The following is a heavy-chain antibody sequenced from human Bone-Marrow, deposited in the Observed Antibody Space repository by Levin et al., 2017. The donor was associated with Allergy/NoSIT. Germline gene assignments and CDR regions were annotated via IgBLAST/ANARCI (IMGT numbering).Heavy chain of an antibody. Sequence: SETLSLTCTVSGGSISSGDHYWSWIRQPPGKGLEWIGYIYYSGSTYYNSSLKSRITISVDTSKNQFSLKVKSVTAAATAAYYWARVTIAVIPGVEIGEDPWGQEILVTVSS. J-gene: IGHJ5*02. D-gene: IGHD2-2*01. CDR1: GGSISSGDHY. V-gene: IGHV4-30-4*01. CDR3: ARVTIAVIPGVEIGEDP. CDR2: IYYSGST.